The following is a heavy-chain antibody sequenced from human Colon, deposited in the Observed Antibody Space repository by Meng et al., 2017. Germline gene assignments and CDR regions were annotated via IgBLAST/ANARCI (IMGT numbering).Heavy chain of an antibody. CDR2: IYHSGST. V-gene: IGHV4-4*02. CDR3: ASKPGIAAAGSFDY. J-gene: IGHJ4*02. CDR1: GGSISSSNW. Sequence: SETLSLTCAVSGGSISSSNWWSWVRQPPGKGLEWIGEIYHSGSTNYNPSLESRVTISVDKSKNQFSLKLSSVTAADTAVYYCASKPGIAAAGSFDYWGQGTLVTVSS. D-gene: IGHD6-13*01.